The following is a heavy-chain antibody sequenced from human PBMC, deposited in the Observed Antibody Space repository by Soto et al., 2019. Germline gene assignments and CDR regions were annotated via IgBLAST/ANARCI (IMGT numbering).Heavy chain of an antibody. CDR3: AKVRVNAFDY. J-gene: IGHJ4*02. V-gene: IGHV3-23*01. Sequence: EVQLLESGGGLVQPGGSLRLSCEASGFPFSSYAMSWVRQTPGKGLEWVSAISGSGGSTYYADSVKGRFTISRDNSKNTLYLQMNSLRAEDTAVYYCAKVRVNAFDYWGQGTLVTVSS. D-gene: IGHD2-8*01. CDR2: ISGSGGST. CDR1: GFPFSSYA.